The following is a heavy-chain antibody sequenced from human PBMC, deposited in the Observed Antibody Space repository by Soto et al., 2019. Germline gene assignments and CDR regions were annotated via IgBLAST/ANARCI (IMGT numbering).Heavy chain of an antibody. J-gene: IGHJ4*02. V-gene: IGHV4-4*02. CDR2: IYHSGST. D-gene: IGHD4-17*01. CDR3: AGANDYGDYQFDS. Sequence: QVQLQESGPGLVKPSGTLSLTCAVSGGSISTSNWWSWVRQPPGKGLGWIGEIYHSGSTNYNPPPNSLVTIAVDMTKTQFPLKVTAVTAADTAVYYCAGANDYGDYQFDSWGQGTLVTVSS. CDR1: GGSISTSNW.